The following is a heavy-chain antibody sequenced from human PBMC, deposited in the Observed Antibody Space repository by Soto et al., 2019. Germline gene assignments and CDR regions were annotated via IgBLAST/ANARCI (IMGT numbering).Heavy chain of an antibody. V-gene: IGHV1-46*01. D-gene: IGHD3-22*01. CDR1: GYTFISYY. J-gene: IGHJ2*01. Sequence: GASVKVSCKASGYTFISYYMHWVRQAPGQGLEWMGIINPNGGSTSYAQKFQGRVTMTRDTSTSTVYMDLSSLRSEDTAVYYCARGPTMMGYFDLWGRGTLVTVSS. CDR3: ARGPTMMGYFDL. CDR2: INPNGGST.